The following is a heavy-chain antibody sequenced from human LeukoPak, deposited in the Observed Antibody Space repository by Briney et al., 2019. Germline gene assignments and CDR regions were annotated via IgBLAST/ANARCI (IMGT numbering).Heavy chain of an antibody. D-gene: IGHD1-26*01. CDR1: GFAVSSNH. CDR2: IFNGGST. CDR3: ATSIVGLTYDEHFQH. J-gene: IGHJ1*01. V-gene: IGHV3-53*01. Sequence: GGSLRLSCAASGFAVSSNHMNWVRQAPGKGLEWVSVIFNGGSTYYADSVKGRFTISRDHSKNTLYLQMNSLRAEDTAVYYCATSIVGLTYDEHFQHWGQGTLVTVSS.